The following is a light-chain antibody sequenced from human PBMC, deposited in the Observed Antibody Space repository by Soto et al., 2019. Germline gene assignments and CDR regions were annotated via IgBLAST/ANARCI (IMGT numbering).Light chain of an antibody. V-gene: IGKV1-39*01. Sequence: DIQMTQSPSSLSASVVDRVTITCRASQSISSYLNWYQQKPGKAPKLLIYAASSLQSGVPSRFSGSGSGTDFSLTISSLQPEDFATYYCQQSYSTPQTFGQGTRWIS. J-gene: IGKJ1*01. CDR1: QSISSY. CDR3: QQSYSTPQT. CDR2: AAS.